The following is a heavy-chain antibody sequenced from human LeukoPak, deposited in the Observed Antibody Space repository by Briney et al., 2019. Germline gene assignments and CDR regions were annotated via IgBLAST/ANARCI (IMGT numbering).Heavy chain of an antibody. CDR3: ARDYLLPAAPPRGYYYYYMDV. D-gene: IGHD2-2*01. Sequence: ASVKVSCKASGGTFSSYAISWVRQAPGQGLEWMGGIIPIFGTANYAQKFQGRVTITADESTSTAYMELSSLRSEDTAVYYCARDYLLPAAPPRGYYYYYMDVWGKGTTVTVSS. V-gene: IGHV1-69*01. J-gene: IGHJ6*03. CDR2: IIPIFGTA. CDR1: GGTFSSYA.